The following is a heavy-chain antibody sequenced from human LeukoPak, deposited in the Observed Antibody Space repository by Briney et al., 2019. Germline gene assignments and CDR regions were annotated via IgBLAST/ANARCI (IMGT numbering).Heavy chain of an antibody. V-gene: IGHV3-23*01. CDR2: ISGSGGST. CDR3: ARRQQWLVRGYYYYYGMDV. D-gene: IGHD6-19*01. CDR1: GFTFSSYA. J-gene: IGHJ6*02. Sequence: GALRLSCAASGFTFSSYAMSWVRQAPGKGLEWVSAISGSGGSTYYADSVKGRFTISRDNSKNTLYLQMNSLRAEDTAVYYCARRQQWLVRGYYYYYGMDVWGQGTTVTVSS.